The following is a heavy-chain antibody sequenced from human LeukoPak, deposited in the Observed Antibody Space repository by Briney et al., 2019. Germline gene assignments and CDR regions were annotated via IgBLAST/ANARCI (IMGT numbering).Heavy chain of an antibody. CDR1: VGSISRYY. J-gene: IGHJ4*01. CDR3: ARARVASRIVLHY. Sequence: PETLSLTCDVSVGSISRYYYNWIRHSPREGVEWSGYMYDGGSTSYNPSLRSRVSFSIDTSKKQFSLRLASVTAADTAVYYCARARVASRIVLHYWGHGTLVTVSS. D-gene: IGHD6-6*01. V-gene: IGHV4-4*09. CDR2: MYDGGST.